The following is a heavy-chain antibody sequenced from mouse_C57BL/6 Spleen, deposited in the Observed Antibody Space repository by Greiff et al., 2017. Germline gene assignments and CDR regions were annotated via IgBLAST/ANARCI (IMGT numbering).Heavy chain of an antibody. CDR3: TRRSNYVLDY. V-gene: IGHV1-15*01. D-gene: IGHD2-5*01. Sequence: VKLMESGAELVRPGASVTLSCKASGYTFTDYEMHWVKQTPVHGLEWIGAIDPETGGTAYNQKFKGKAILTADKSSSTAYMELRSLTSEDSAVYYGTRRSNYVLDYWGQGTTLTVSS. CDR2: IDPETGGT. J-gene: IGHJ2*01. CDR1: GYTFTDYE.